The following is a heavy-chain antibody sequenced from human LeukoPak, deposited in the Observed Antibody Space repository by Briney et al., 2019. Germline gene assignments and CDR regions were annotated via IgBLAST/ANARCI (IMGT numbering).Heavy chain of an antibody. CDR3: VTYYFDSSGPKKNY. Sequence: SETLSLTCTVSGGSISSGGYYWSWSRQPPGKGLEWLGEINHSGSTNYNPSLKSRVTISVDTSKKQFSLKLSSVTAADTAVYYCVTYYFDSSGPKKNYWGQGTLVTVSS. J-gene: IGHJ4*02. D-gene: IGHD3-22*01. V-gene: IGHV4-39*07. CDR2: INHSGST. CDR1: GGSISSGGYY.